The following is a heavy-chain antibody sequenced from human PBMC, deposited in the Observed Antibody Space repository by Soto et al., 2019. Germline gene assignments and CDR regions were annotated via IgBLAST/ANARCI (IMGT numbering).Heavy chain of an antibody. CDR1: GFTVSSSA. CDR3: PKAGWEYYSSGYYEY. CDR2: ISGSDGST. J-gene: IGHJ4*02. V-gene: IGHV3-23*01. Sequence: GSMRLSSAACGFTVSSSAVGGARQAPGKGLEWVSAISGSDGSTYYAESGKGRFTITRENSKNTRYRQMNSLRAEDMTVYYCPKAGWEYYSSGYYEYWGQGTLVTVSS. D-gene: IGHD3-22*01.